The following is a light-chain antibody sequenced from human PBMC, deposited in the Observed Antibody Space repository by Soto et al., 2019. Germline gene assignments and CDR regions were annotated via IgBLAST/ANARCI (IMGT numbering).Light chain of an antibody. V-gene: IGLV2-11*01. CDR3: CSYAGSYTYV. CDR2: DVS. CDR1: SSDVGGYNY. Sequence: QSVLTQPRSVSGSHGQSVTISCTGTSSDVGGYNYVSWYQQHPGKGPKLMIYDVSERPSGVPDRFSGSKSGTTASQTISGLQAEDEADYYCCSYAGSYTYVFGTGTKVTVL. J-gene: IGLJ1*01.